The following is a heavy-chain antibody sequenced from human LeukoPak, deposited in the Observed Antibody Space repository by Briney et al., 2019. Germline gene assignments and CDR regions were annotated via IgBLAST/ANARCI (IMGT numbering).Heavy chain of an antibody. J-gene: IGHJ5*01. CDR1: GGSFSGYY. Sequence: SETLSLTCAVYGGSFSGYYWSWIRQPPGKGLEWIGEINHSGSTNYNPSLKSRVTISVDTSKNQFSLKLSSVTAADTAVYYCARDQVTMVRGVILGFDSWGQGTLVTVSS. CDR2: INHSGST. V-gene: IGHV4-34*01. D-gene: IGHD3-10*01. CDR3: ARDQVTMVRGVILGFDS.